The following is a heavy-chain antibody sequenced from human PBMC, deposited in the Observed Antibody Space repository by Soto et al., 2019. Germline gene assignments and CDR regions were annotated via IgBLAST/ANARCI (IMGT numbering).Heavy chain of an antibody. Sequence: PSETLSLTCAVYGGSFSGYYWSWIRQPPGKGLEWIGEINHSGSTNYNPSLKSRVTISVDTSKNQFSLKLSSVTAADTAVYYCARRFPVGATYRYYYYGMDVWGQGTTVTVSS. V-gene: IGHV4-34*01. CDR3: ARRFPVGATYRYYYYGMDV. J-gene: IGHJ6*02. D-gene: IGHD1-26*01. CDR2: INHSGST. CDR1: GGSFSGYY.